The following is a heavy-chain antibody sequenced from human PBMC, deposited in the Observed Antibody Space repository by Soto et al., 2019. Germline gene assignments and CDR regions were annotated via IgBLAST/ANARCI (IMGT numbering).Heavy chain of an antibody. J-gene: IGHJ6*02. Sequence: QVQLVQSGAEVKKPGASVKVSCKASGYTFTSYGISWVRQAPGQGLEWMGWISAYNGNTNYAQKLQGRVTMTTDTSASTVYMALRSLRSDDTAVYYCALNLDGRWAGGMDVWGQGTTVTVSS. V-gene: IGHV1-18*01. CDR2: ISAYNGNT. CDR3: ALNLDGRWAGGMDV. CDR1: GYTFTSYG. D-gene: IGHD1-1*01.